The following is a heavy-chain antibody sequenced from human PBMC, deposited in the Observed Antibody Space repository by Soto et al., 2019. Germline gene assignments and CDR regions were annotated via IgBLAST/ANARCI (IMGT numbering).Heavy chain of an antibody. CDR3: ARTFSGRFPRRADYFCAMDV. CDR1: GFTFSAYD. V-gene: IGHV3-13*01. CDR2: ISDTDNT. D-gene: IGHD1-26*01. Sequence: PGGTLTLSCAAYGFTFSAYDMHWVRQTPGKGLEWVSDISDTDNTNYIGSVKSRFTISRETAKNHFYLQLNSLSAEDTAVYYCARTFSGRFPRRADYFCAMDVWGQGTTVTVSS. J-gene: IGHJ6*02.